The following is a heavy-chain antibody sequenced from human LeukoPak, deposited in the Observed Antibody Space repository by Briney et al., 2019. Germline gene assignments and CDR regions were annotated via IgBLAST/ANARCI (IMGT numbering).Heavy chain of an antibody. CDR2: INPNSGGT. J-gene: IGHJ6*02. Sequence: ASVKVSCKASGYTFTGYYMHWVRQAPGQGLEWMGCINPNSGGTNYAQKFQGRVTMTRDTSISTAYMELSRPRSDDTAVYYCARGYGSGSTLAYYYYGLDVWGQGTTVTVSS. CDR1: GYTFTGYY. V-gene: IGHV1-2*02. D-gene: IGHD3-10*01. CDR3: ARGYGSGSTLAYYYYGLDV.